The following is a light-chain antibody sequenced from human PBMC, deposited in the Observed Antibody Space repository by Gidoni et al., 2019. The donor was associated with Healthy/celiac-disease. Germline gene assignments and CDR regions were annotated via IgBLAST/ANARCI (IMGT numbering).Light chain of an antibody. J-gene: IGLJ2*01. CDR1: SSNIGAGFD. Sequence: QSVLTQPPSVSGAPGQRVTISCTGSSSNIGAGFDVHWYQQLPGTAPKLLIYGNNNRPSGVPDRFSGSMSDTSASLAITGLQAEVEADYYCQSYDSSLSGSVFGGGTKLXV. V-gene: IGLV1-40*01. CDR2: GNN. CDR3: QSYDSSLSGSV.